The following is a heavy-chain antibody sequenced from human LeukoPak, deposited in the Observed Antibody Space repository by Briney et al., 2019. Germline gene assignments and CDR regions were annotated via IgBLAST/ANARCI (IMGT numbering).Heavy chain of an antibody. V-gene: IGHV4-59*01. J-gene: IGHJ3*01. CDR1: GGSISSYY. CDR3: ASAIAIPAWAFDL. Sequence: SETLSLTCTVSGGSISSYYWSWIRQPPGKGLEWIGYIYYSGSTNYNPSLKSRVTISIDTSKNQFSLKLNSVTAADTAVYYCASAIAIPAWAFDLWGQGTVVTVSS. CDR2: IYYSGST. D-gene: IGHD6-13*01.